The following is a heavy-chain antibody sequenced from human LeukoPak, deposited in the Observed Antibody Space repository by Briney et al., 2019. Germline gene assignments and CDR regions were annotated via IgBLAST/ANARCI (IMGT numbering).Heavy chain of an antibody. CDR2: LSGSGGST. D-gene: IGHD3-3*01. CDR3: ARDGDKRYDFWSLYYYYYMDV. CDR1: GFTFSSYA. V-gene: IGHV3-23*01. J-gene: IGHJ6*03. Sequence: GGSLRLSCAASGFTFSSYAMSWVRQAPGKGLEWVSGLSGSGGSTYYADSVKGRFTISRDNSKNTLYLQMNSLRAEDTAVYYCARDGDKRYDFWSLYYYYYMDVWGKGTTVTVSS.